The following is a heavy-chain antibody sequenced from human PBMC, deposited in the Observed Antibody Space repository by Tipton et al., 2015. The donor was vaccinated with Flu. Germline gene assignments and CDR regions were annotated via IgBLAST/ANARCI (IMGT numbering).Heavy chain of an antibody. CDR2: VSRTGST. CDR1: GDSISSDFY. CDR3: ARHWVETAVAAAFDI. V-gene: IGHV4-38-2*01. D-gene: IGHD5-18*01. Sequence: TLSLTCAVSGDSISSDFYWAWIRQFPGKGLEWIGTVSRTGSTIYNPSLKSRVTISIDTSKNQFSLNMRSVTAADMAVYYCARHWVETAVAAAFDIWGQGTMVTVSP. J-gene: IGHJ3*02.